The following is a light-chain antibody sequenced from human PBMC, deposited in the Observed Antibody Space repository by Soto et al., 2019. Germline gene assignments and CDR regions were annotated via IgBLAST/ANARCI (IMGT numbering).Light chain of an antibody. Sequence: QSALTQPACVSGSPGQSITISCAGTSSDVGAYDYVSWYQQHPGKAPKLMIYEVTHRPSGISNRFSGSKSGITASLTISGLRAEDEADYYCSSYTRFTTPPFVFGTGTKLTVL. J-gene: IGLJ1*01. CDR3: SSYTRFTTPPFV. CDR1: SSDVGAYDY. V-gene: IGLV2-14*03. CDR2: EVT.